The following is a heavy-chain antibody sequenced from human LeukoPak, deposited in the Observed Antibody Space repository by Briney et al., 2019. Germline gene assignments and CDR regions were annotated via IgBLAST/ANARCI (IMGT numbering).Heavy chain of an antibody. CDR1: GFTFSSYA. Sequence: PGGSLRPSCAASGFTFSSYAMSWVRQAPGKGLEWVSAISGSGGSTYYADSVKGRFTISRDNSKNTLYLQMNSLRAEDTAVYYCAKGGYLQGGYCGSDCHFDYWGQGTLVTVSS. D-gene: IGHD2-21*02. CDR2: ISGSGGST. V-gene: IGHV3-23*01. J-gene: IGHJ4*02. CDR3: AKGGYLQGGYCGSDCHFDY.